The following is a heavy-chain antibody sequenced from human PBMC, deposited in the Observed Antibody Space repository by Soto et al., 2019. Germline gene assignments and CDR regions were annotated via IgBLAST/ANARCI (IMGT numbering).Heavy chain of an antibody. CDR2: INPYNGNT. D-gene: IGHD2-2*01. CDR1: GYTFNRHG. CDR3: ARAHCSSVSCYHPFYYYYMDV. Sequence: QVELVQSGAEVKKPGASVKVSCKASGYTFNRHGITWVRQAPGQGLEWMGWINPYNGNTDSEQRLQGRVTMTTDTSKNPAYLELRSLRSDDTAVYYCARAHCSSVSCYHPFYYYYMDVWGKGTTVTVSS. V-gene: IGHV1-18*01. J-gene: IGHJ6*03.